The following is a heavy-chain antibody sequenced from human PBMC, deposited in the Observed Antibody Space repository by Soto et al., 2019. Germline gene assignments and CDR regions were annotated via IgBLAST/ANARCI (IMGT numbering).Heavy chain of an antibody. J-gene: IGHJ1*01. Sequence: QVQLQESGPGLVKPSQTLSLTCTVSGGSISSGGYYWSWIRQHPGKGLEWIGYIYYSGSTYYNPSIKSRVTISVDTSKNQFSLKLSSVTAADTAVYYCARGMVWTVTRYAEYFQHWGQGTLVTVSS. CDR1: GGSISSGGYY. V-gene: IGHV4-31*03. D-gene: IGHD4-17*01. CDR3: ARGMVWTVTRYAEYFQH. CDR2: IYYSGST.